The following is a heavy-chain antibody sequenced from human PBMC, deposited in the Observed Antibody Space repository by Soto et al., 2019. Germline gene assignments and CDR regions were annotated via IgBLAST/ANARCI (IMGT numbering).Heavy chain of an antibody. V-gene: IGHV1-18*01. J-gene: IGHJ2*01. D-gene: IGHD3-10*01. CDR1: GYIFTSYA. CDR3: ARCNGFGKYWYFDL. Sequence: QVQLVQSGAEVKKPGASVKVSCKASGYIFTSYAISWMRQAPGQGLEWMGWISAYNGNTNYAQKSPGRVTMTTDTSTSTAYMELRSLSSDDTAVYYCARCNGFGKYWYFDLWGRGTLVTVSS. CDR2: ISAYNGNT.